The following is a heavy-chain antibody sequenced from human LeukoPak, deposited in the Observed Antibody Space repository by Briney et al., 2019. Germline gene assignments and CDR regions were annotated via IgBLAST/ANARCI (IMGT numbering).Heavy chain of an antibody. J-gene: IGHJ4*02. D-gene: IGHD6-19*01. CDR2: ISGSGGST. CDR3: ANIAVAGTDFDY. CDR1: GSTFSSYG. V-gene: IGHV3-23*01. Sequence: GGTLRLSCAASGSTFSSYGMSWVRQAPGKGLEWVSAISGSGGSTYYADSVKGRFTISRDNSKNTLYLQMNSLRAEDTAVYYCANIAVAGTDFDYWGQGTLVTVSS.